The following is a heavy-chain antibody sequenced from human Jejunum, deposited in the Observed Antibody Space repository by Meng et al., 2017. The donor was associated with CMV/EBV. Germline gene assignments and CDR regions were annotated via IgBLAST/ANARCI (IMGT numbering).Heavy chain of an antibody. Sequence: SCKASGSTFSNSATSWVRQAPGQGLAWMGTIIPVFDRTNYAQKFQGRVTITADRSTNTAYMELSSLRSDDTAIYYCAGGLGGTIDYWGQGTLVTVSS. V-gene: IGHV1-69*04. CDR2: IIPVFDRT. CDR1: GSTFSNSA. D-gene: IGHD1-26*01. J-gene: IGHJ4*02. CDR3: AGGLGGTIDY.